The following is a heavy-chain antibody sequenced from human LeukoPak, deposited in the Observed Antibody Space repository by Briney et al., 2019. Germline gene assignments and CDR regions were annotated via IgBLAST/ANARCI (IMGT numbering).Heavy chain of an antibody. CDR3: ARAGGFFSPFGY. V-gene: IGHV4-59*02. Sequence: SETLSLTCTVSGGSVSSYYWSWIRQPPGKGLEWIGYIYYSGSTNYNPSLKSRVTISVDTSKNQFSLKLSSVTAADTAVYYCARAGGFFSPFGYWGQGTLVTVSS. CDR2: IYYSGST. J-gene: IGHJ4*02. CDR1: GGSVSSYY. D-gene: IGHD3-3*01.